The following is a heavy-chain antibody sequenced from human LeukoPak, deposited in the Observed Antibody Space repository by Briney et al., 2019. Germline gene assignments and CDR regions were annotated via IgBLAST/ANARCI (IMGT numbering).Heavy chain of an antibody. CDR2: ISGSGGTT. CDR3: AKHLSCST. V-gene: IGHV3-23*01. J-gene: IGHJ4*02. Sequence: GGSLRLSCAASGFTFSSNAMSWVRQTPGKGLEWASAISGSGGTTYYADSVKGRFTISRDSSKNTLYLQMNSLRAEDTAVYYCAKHLSCSTWGQGTLVTVSS. CDR1: GFTFSSNA. D-gene: IGHD2-2*02.